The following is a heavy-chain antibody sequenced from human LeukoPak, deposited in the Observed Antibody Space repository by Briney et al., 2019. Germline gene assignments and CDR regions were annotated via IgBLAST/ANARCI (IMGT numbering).Heavy chain of an antibody. Sequence: ASVKVSCKVSGYTLTELSMHWVRQAPGKGLEWMGGFDPEDGETIYAQKFQGRVTMTEDTSTDTAYIQLSSLRSEDTAVYYCATIYGSGSYYLGYWGQGTLVTVSS. J-gene: IGHJ4*02. V-gene: IGHV1-24*01. CDR2: FDPEDGET. CDR3: ATIYGSGSYYLGY. CDR1: GYTLTELS. D-gene: IGHD3-10*01.